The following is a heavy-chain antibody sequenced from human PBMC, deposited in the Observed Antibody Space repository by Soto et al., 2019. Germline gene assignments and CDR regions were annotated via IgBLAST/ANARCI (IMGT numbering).Heavy chain of an antibody. CDR3: ARGVTAGVDY. CDR1: GYSFTSLD. Sequence: ASVKVSCKASGYSFTSLDINWVRQTTGQGLEWMGWMQPSSGRTGYAQKFQGRVTMTRDTSINTAYMELSSLTSDDTAFYYCARGVTAGVDYWGQGTMVTVSS. V-gene: IGHV1-8*01. D-gene: IGHD1-26*01. CDR2: MQPSSGRT. J-gene: IGHJ4*02.